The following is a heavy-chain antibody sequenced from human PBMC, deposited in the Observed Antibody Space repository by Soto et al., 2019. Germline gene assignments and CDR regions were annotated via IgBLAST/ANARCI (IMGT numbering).Heavy chain of an antibody. CDR1: GYTLTELS. J-gene: IGHJ4*02. Sequence: VASVKVSCKVSGYTLTELSMHWVRQAPGKGLEWMGGFDPEDGETIYAQKFQGRVTMTEDTSTDTAYMELSSLRSEDTAVYYCSSYCSGGSWPGGNYWGQGTLVTVSS. D-gene: IGHD2-15*01. V-gene: IGHV1-24*01. CDR3: SSYCSGGSWPGGNY. CDR2: FDPEDGET.